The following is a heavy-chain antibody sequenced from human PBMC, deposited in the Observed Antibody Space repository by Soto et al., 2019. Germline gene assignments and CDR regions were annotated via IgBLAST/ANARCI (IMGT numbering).Heavy chain of an antibody. CDR1: GFNFKNYG. J-gene: IGHJ4*02. CDR2: IWNDGTNK. Sequence: QVQLVESGGGVVQPGVSLRLSCASSGFNFKNYGMHWVRQGPGKGLEGVEVIWNDGTNKYYGDSFQGVVTITRDNSKNNVYFQLNSMRVDDTAVDQCARDPGMGEPPFDYWGQGTLVTVSS. CDR3: ARDPGMGEPPFDY. D-gene: IGHD1-26*01. V-gene: IGHV3-33*01.